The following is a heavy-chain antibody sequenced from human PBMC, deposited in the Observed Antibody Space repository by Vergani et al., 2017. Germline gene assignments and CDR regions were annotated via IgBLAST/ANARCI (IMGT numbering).Heavy chain of an antibody. J-gene: IGHJ4*02. Sequence: EVQLVQSGAEVKKPGESLKISCQISGYSFTNYWIGWVRQMPGKGLEWMGIIHPADSATRYSPSFQGQVTISVDKSISTAYLQRSSLRASDSAMYYCARLYGRDSSGGKYFDYWGQGTLVTVSS. CDR3: ARLYGRDSSGGKYFDY. CDR2: IHPADSAT. D-gene: IGHD3-22*01. CDR1: GYSFTNYW. V-gene: IGHV5-51*01.